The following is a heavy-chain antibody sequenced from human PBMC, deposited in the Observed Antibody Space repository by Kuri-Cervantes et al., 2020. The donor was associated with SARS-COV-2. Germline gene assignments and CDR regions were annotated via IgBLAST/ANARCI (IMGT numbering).Heavy chain of an antibody. CDR1: GFTFSSYS. Sequence: GGSLRLSCAASGFTFSSYSMNWVRQAPGKGLEWVSYISSTSSTIYYADSVKGRFTISRDNAKNSLYLQMNSLRDEDTAVYYCARGSEAGYYYFDYWGQGTLVTVSS. CDR2: ISSTSSTI. D-gene: IGHD3-9*01. CDR3: ARGSEAGYYYFDY. J-gene: IGHJ4*02. V-gene: IGHV3-48*02.